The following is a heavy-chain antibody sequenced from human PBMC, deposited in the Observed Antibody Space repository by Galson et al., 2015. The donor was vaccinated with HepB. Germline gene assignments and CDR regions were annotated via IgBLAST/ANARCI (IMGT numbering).Heavy chain of an antibody. CDR1: GYSFTSHW. V-gene: IGHV5-51*01. Sequence: QSGAEVKEPGESLKISCQGSGYSFTSHWIAWVRQMPGKGLEWVGIIYPIDSDTRYSPSLQGQVTISVDKSINTAYLHWNNLKASDTAIYYCAGSTSPGPRFDNWGQGTLITVSS. CDR3: AGSTSPGPRFDN. CDR2: IYPIDSDT. J-gene: IGHJ4*02.